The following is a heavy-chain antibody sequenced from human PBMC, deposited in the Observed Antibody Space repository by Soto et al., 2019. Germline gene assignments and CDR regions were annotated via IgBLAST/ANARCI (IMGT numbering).Heavy chain of an antibody. CDR1: GFTFSSYA. CDR3: ARRGEEWELPGYFDY. Sequence: QVPLVESGGGVVQPGRSLRLSCAASGFTFSSYAMHWVRQAPGKGLEWVAVISYDGSNKYYADSVKGRFTISRDNSKNTLYLQMNSLRAEDTAVYYCARRGEEWELPGYFDYWGQGTLVTVSS. V-gene: IGHV3-30-3*01. J-gene: IGHJ4*02. CDR2: ISYDGSNK. D-gene: IGHD1-26*01.